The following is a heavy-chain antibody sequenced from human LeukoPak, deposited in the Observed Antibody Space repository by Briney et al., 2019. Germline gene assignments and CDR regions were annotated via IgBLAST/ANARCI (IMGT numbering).Heavy chain of an antibody. CDR3: AREHIGLYTAMVNH. CDR1: GFSFSDYY. Sequence: GGSLRLSCAASGFSFSDYYMSWIRQAPGKGQEWDSYISSSGSTIYYADSVKGRFTISRDNAKNSLYLQMNSLRAEDPAVYYCAREHIGLYTAMVNHWGQGTLVTVSS. V-gene: IGHV3-11*01. CDR2: ISSSGSTI. J-gene: IGHJ5*02. D-gene: IGHD5-18*01.